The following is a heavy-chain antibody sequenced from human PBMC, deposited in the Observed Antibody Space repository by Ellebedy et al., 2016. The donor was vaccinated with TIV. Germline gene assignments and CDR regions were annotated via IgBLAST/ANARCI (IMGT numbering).Heavy chain of an antibody. Sequence: GESLKISCAASGFTFNDYYMTWVRQAPGKELEWVANIQKDVSAKYYVDSVKGRFTISRDNAKNSLFLQMNSLRAEDTAVYYCAGGAGWEQEYWGQGTLVTVSS. CDR2: IQKDVSAK. D-gene: IGHD1-26*01. CDR1: GFTFNDYY. V-gene: IGHV3-7*03. CDR3: AGGAGWEQEY. J-gene: IGHJ4*02.